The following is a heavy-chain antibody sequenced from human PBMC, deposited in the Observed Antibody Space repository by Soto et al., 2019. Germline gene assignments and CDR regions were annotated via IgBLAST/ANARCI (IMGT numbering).Heavy chain of an antibody. J-gene: IGHJ4*02. CDR2: LSYLGTT. D-gene: IGHD6-19*01. CDR3: ATGRSDSGWYEEHL. V-gene: IGHV4-39*01. CDR1: KDSIRSGTYY. Sequence: XATLWLTYTVSKDSIRSGTYYWAWIRQPPGRGLEWMGSLSYLGTTDYNPSLKSRVTISKDASKNQFSLKLTSVTAADTAVYYCATGRSDSGWYEEHLWGRGTLVTVSS.